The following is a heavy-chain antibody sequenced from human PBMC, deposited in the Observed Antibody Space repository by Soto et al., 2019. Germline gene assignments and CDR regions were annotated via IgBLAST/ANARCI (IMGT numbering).Heavy chain of an antibody. CDR3: AHNVYGDYPLDY. Sequence: QITLKESGPTLVKPTQTLTLTCTFSGFSLSTSGVGVGWIRQPPGKALEWLAVIYWDDYKHYSPSLKSRLTINMHTSKNQVVLTMTNMDPVDTPTYSYAHNVYGDYPLDYWGQGTLLTVSS. CDR2: IYWDDYK. D-gene: IGHD4-17*01. J-gene: IGHJ4*02. V-gene: IGHV2-5*02. CDR1: GFSLSTSGVG.